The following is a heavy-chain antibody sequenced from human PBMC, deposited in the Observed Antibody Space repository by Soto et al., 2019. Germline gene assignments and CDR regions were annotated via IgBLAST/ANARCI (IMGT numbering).Heavy chain of an antibody. J-gene: IGHJ6*02. Sequence: GGSLRLSCAASGFTFSSYGMHWVRQAPGKGLEWVAVISYDGSNKYYADSVKGRFTISRDNSKNTLYLQMNSLRAEDTAVYYCAKDTAMVPYYGMDVWGQGTTVSVS. D-gene: IGHD5-18*01. CDR1: GFTFSSYG. V-gene: IGHV3-30*18. CDR2: ISYDGSNK. CDR3: AKDTAMVPYYGMDV.